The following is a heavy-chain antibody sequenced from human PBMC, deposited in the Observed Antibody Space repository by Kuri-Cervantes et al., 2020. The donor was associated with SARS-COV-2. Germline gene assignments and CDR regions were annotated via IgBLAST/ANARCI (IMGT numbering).Heavy chain of an antibody. J-gene: IGHJ3*02. CDR1: GFTFSSYG. D-gene: IGHD4-11*01. CDR2: IRYDGSNK. CDR3: AKPFHDYSDYGGAFDI. V-gene: IGHV3-30*02. Sequence: GESLKISCAASGFTFSSYGMHWVRQAPGKGLEWVAFIRYDGSNKYYTDSVKGRFTVSRDDSKSTLYLQMNGLRTEDTALYFCAKPFHDYSDYGGAFDIWGQGTVVTDSS.